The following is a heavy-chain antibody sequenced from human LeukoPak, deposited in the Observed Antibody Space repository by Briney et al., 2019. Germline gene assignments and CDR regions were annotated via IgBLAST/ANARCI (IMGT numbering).Heavy chain of an antibody. J-gene: IGHJ4*02. V-gene: IGHV3-21*01. D-gene: IGHD4-17*01. Sequence: GGSLRLSCAASGFTFSSYNMNWVRQAPGRGLEWVSSISSSSSYIYYADSVKGRFTISRDNAKNSLYLQMNSLRAEDTAVYYCARHLTTVTTRYYFDYWGQGTLVTVSS. CDR1: GFTFSSYN. CDR2: ISSSSSYI. CDR3: ARHLTTVTTRYYFDY.